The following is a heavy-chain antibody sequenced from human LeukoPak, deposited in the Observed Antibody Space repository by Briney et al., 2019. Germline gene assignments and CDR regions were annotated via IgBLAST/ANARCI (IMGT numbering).Heavy chain of an antibody. D-gene: IGHD4-23*01. J-gene: IGHJ4*02. CDR2: IIPILGIA. CDR3: AFRYGGNPNEDY. CDR1: VGTFISYA. V-gene: IGHV1-69*04. Sequence: ASVNVSCKACVGTFISYAISWVRQAPGQGRDWMGRIIPILGIANYAQKFQGRVTITADKSTSTAYMELSSLRSEDTAVYYCAFRYGGNPNEDYWGQGTLVTVSS.